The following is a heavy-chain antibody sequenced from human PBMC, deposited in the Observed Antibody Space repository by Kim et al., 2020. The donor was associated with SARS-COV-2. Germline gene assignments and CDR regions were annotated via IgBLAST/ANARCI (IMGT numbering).Heavy chain of an antibody. CDR1: GFTFDDYT. V-gene: IGHV3-43*01. CDR2: ISWDGGST. J-gene: IGHJ6*02. CDR3: AKDLEGYSSGWDNYYYGMDV. D-gene: IGHD6-19*01. Sequence: GGSLRLSCAASGFTFDDYTMHWVRQAPGKGLEWVSLISWDGGSTYYADSVKGRFTISRDNSKNSLYLQMNSLRTEDTALYYCAKDLEGYSSGWDNYYYGMDVWGQGTTVTVSS.